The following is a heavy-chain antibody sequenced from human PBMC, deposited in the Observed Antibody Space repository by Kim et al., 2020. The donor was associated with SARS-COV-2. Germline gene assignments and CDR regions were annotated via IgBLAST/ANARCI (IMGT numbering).Heavy chain of an antibody. J-gene: IGHJ6*02. V-gene: IGHV3-73*01. Sequence: GGSLRLSCAASGFTFSGSAMHWVRQASGKGLEWVGRIRSKANSYATAYAASVKGRFTISRDDSKNTAYLQMNSLKTEDTAVYYCTRLASGWYDPRYGMDVWGQGTTVTVSS. CDR2: IRSKANSYAT. CDR1: GFTFSGSA. CDR3: TRLASGWYDPRYGMDV. D-gene: IGHD6-19*01.